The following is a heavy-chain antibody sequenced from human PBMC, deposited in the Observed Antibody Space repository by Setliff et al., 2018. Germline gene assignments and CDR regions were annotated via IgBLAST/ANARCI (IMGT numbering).Heavy chain of an antibody. J-gene: IGHJ4*02. CDR3: ARGRYDYVWGSYRSDPYYFDY. CDR2: INHSGST. Sequence: ASETLSLTCAVYGGSFSGYYCSWIRQPPGKGLEWIGEINHSGSTNYNPSLKSRVTISVDTSKNQFSLKLSSVTAADTAVYYCARGRYDYVWGSYRSDPYYFDYWGQGTLVTVSS. V-gene: IGHV4-34*01. D-gene: IGHD3-16*02. CDR1: GGSFSGYY.